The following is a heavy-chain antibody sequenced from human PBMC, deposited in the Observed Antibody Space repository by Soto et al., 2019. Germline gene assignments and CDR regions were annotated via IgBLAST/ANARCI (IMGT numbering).Heavy chain of an antibody. J-gene: IGHJ4*02. CDR1: GYTLTELS. V-gene: IGHV1-24*01. CDR3: ATGREAYCGGDCYPLR. CDR2: FDPEDGET. D-gene: IGHD2-21*02. Sequence: QVQLVQSGAEVKQPGASVKVSCKVSGYTLTELSMHWVRQAPGKGLEWMGGFDPEDGETIYAQKFQGRVTMTEDTSTDTAYMELSSLRSEDTAVYYCATGREAYCGGDCYPLRWGQGTLVTVSS.